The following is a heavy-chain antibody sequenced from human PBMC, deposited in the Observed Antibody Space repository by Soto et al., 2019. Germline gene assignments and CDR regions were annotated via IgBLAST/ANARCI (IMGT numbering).Heavy chain of an antibody. V-gene: IGHV4-59*01. CDR2: IFYSGAT. J-gene: IGHJ3*02. Sequence: PSETLSLTCTVPGSSITRYYWSWIRQPPGKGLEWIGNIFYSGATNYSPSLKSRLTISVDTSKNQFSLTLRSVTAADTAVYYCAAERSYDILTGYYTPSSFDTWGRGTMVTVSS. CDR3: AAERSYDILTGYYTPSSFDT. CDR1: GSSITRYY. D-gene: IGHD3-9*01.